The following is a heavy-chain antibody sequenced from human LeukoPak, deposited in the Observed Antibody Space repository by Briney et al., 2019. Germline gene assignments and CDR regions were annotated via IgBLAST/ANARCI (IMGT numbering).Heavy chain of an antibody. Sequence: ASVKVSCKASGYTFTGYYMHWVRQAPGQGLEWMGWINPNSDGTNYAQKFQGRVTMTRDTSISTAYMELSRLRSDDTAVYYCARVRFLEWFTFDPWGQGTLVTVSS. CDR3: ARVRFLEWFTFDP. CDR1: GYTFTGYY. J-gene: IGHJ5*02. D-gene: IGHD3-3*01. V-gene: IGHV1-2*02. CDR2: INPNSDGT.